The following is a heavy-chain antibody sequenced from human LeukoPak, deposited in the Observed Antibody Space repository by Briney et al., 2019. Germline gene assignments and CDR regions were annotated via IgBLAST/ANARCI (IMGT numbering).Heavy chain of an antibody. CDR1: GFTLSDSA. CDR3: TRDRGTDNWLDP. CDR2: IDRPAKSYAT. J-gene: IGHJ5*02. Sequence: GGSLRRSCSASGFTLSDSAIHWGRQASGKGLEWVGLIDRPAKSYATAYGASVGGRFTISRDDSKNTAYLQMDSLKTEDTALYYCTRDRGTDNWLDPWGQGHLDTVSS. D-gene: IGHD1-26*01. V-gene: IGHV3-73*01.